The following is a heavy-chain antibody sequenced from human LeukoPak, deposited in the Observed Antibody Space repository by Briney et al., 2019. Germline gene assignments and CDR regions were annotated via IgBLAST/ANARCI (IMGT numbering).Heavy chain of an antibody. CDR2: IYSGSST. J-gene: IGHJ3*02. CDR1: GFTFSSCV. V-gene: IGHV3-53*01. D-gene: IGHD3-22*01. Sequence: GGSLRLSCATSGFTFSSCVMAWVRQAPGKGLEWVSVIYSGSSTYYADSVKGRFTISRDNSKNTLYLQMNNLRAEDTAVYYCAREHYYDSSGSGDAFDIWGQGTMVIVSS. CDR3: AREHYYDSSGSGDAFDI.